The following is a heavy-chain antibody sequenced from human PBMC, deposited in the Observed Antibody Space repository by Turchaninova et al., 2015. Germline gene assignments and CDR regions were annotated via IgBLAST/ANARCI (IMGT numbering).Heavy chain of an antibody. CDR2: DYDSGST. V-gene: IGHV4-38-2*01. Sequence: QVPLHESGPGLVTPSGTMSLTCADTDSSFPSPSDWGWLRQSPVKGLEWIGTDYDSGSTYYNPSLNRRVTISLDTSKKHFSLKLSSVTAADTAIYYCARLRRRYFDYWGQGALVTVSS. J-gene: IGHJ4*02. CDR3: ARLRRRYFDY. CDR1: DSSFPSPSD.